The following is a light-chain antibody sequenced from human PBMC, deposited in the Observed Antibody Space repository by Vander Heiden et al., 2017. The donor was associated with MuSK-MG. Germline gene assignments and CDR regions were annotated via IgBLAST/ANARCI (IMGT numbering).Light chain of an antibody. CDR1: QSLLHSNGYNY. V-gene: IGKV2-28*01. Sequence: DIVMTQSPLSLPVTPGEPASISCRSSQSLLHSNGYNYLDWYLQKPGQSPQILIYSGSNRAFGVPDRFSGSASGTDFTLKISRVEAEDVGVYYCRQALQTPYTFGQGTKLXIK. J-gene: IGKJ2*01. CDR3: RQALQTPYT. CDR2: SGS.